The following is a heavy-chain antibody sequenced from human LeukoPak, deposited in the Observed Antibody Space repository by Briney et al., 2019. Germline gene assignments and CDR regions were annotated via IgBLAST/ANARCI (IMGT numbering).Heavy chain of an antibody. CDR3: ARVGSSSWYPGDY. V-gene: IGHV4-34*01. CDR2: INHSGST. Sequence: PSETLSLTCAVYGGSFSGYYWSWIRQPPGKGLEWIGEINHSGSTNYNPSLKSRVTISVDTSKNQFSLKLSSVTAADTAVYYCARVGSSSWYPGDYWGQGTLVTVSS. CDR1: GGSFSGYY. D-gene: IGHD6-13*01. J-gene: IGHJ4*02.